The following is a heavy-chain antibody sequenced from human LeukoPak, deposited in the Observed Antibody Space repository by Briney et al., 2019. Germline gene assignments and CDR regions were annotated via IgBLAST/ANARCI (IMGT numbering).Heavy chain of an antibody. D-gene: IGHD6-19*01. CDR1: GGSISSYS. Sequence: SETLSLTCTVSGGSISSYSSSWIRQPPGKGLEWIGYIYYSGSTNYNPSLKSRVTISVDTSKNQFSLKLSSVTAADTAVYYCARLRGSGWYRESYYYGMDVWGQGTTVTVSS. J-gene: IGHJ6*02. V-gene: IGHV4-59*08. CDR3: ARLRGSGWYRESYYYGMDV. CDR2: IYYSGST.